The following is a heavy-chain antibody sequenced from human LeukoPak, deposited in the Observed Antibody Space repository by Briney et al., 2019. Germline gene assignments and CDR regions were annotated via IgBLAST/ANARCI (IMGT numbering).Heavy chain of an antibody. Sequence: SETLSLTCTISGGSVSDYYWSWIRQSPGKGLEWIGYIYHTGSTSYSPSLKSRVTISADTSQNQLSLKLSSVTAADTAVYYCASRKLGNDYWGQGTLVTVSS. D-gene: IGHD7-27*01. CDR1: GGSVSDYY. CDR2: IYHTGST. J-gene: IGHJ4*02. CDR3: ASRKLGNDY. V-gene: IGHV4-59*02.